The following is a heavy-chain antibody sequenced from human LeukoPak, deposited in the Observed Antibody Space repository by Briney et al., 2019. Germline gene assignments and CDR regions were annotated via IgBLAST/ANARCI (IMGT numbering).Heavy chain of an antibody. Sequence: ASVKVSCKASGYTFTSYAMNWVRQAPGQGLEWMGWINTNTVNPTYAQGFTGRFVFSLDTSVSTAYLQISSLKAEDTAVYYCARHWAVGRRILTGYYGDYWGQGTLVTVSS. D-gene: IGHD3-9*01. CDR1: GYTFTSYA. CDR3: ARHWAVGRRILTGYYGDY. V-gene: IGHV7-4-1*02. J-gene: IGHJ4*02. CDR2: INTNTVNP.